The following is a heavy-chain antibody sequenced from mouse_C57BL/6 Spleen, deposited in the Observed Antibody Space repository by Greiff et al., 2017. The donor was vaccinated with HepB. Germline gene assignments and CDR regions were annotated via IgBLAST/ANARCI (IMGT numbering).Heavy chain of an antibody. CDR2: ISSGGSYT. V-gene: IGHV5-6*02. Sequence: EVKLQESGGDLVKPGGSLKLSCAASGFTFSSYGMSWVRQTPDKRLEWVATISSGGSYTYYPDSVKGRFTISRDNAKNTLYLQMSSLKSEDTAMYYCARRGGTAQASWFAYWGQGTLVTVSA. D-gene: IGHD3-2*02. CDR1: GFTFSSYG. J-gene: IGHJ3*01. CDR3: ARRGGTAQASWFAY.